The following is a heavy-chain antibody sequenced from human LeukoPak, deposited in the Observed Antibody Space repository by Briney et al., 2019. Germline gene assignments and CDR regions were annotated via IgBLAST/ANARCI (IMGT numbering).Heavy chain of an antibody. CDR3: ASSGYGDYVDY. D-gene: IGHD4-17*01. CDR1: GGSFSGYY. J-gene: IGHJ4*02. V-gene: IGHV4-34*09. CDR2: INHSGST. Sequence: SETLSLTCAVYGGSFSGYYWSWIRQPPGKGLEWIGEINHSGSTNYNPSLKSRVTISVDTSKNQFSLKLSSVTAADTAVYYCASSGYGDYVDYWGQGTLVTVSS.